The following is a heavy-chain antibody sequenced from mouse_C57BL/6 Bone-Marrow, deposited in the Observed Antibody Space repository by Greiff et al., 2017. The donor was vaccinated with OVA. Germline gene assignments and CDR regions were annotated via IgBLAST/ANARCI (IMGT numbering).Heavy chain of an antibody. CDR3: ATSNCGFSGFAD. CDR2: INPNNGGT. D-gene: IGHD1-1*02. Sequence: VQLQQSGPELVKPGASVKISCKASGYTFTDYYMNWVKQSPGKSLEWIGDINPNNGGTCYNQKFKGKDTLTVDTSSSTDYMELRSLTSEDSAVYYCATSNCGFSGFADWGQGTLVTVSA. V-gene: IGHV1-26*01. J-gene: IGHJ3*01. CDR1: GYTFTDYY.